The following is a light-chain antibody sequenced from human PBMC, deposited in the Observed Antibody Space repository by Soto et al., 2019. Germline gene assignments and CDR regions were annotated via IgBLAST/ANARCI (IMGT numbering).Light chain of an antibody. Sequence: DIQMTQSPSSLSASVGDRVTITFHASQDISNYLNRYQQKPGKAPKLLIYAASNLETGVPSRFSGSGSGTDFTFTIRSLQPEDIATYYCQQYDNLTLTFGGGTKVEIK. J-gene: IGKJ4*01. CDR2: AAS. V-gene: IGKV1-33*01. CDR3: QQYDNLTLT. CDR1: QDISNY.